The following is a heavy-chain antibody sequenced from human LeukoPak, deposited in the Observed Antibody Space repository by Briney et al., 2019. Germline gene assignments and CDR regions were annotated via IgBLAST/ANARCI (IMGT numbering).Heavy chain of an antibody. Sequence: PGGSLRLSCAASGFTFSTYGMNWVRLPPGKGLEWVSTISRSGDITYYADSVKGRFTISRDNSKNTLYLQMNNLRAEDTAIYYCATGSTAVAGTKYWGQGILVTVSS. CDR3: ATGSTAVAGTKY. V-gene: IGHV3-23*01. J-gene: IGHJ4*02. CDR2: ISRSGDIT. D-gene: IGHD6-19*01. CDR1: GFTFSTYG.